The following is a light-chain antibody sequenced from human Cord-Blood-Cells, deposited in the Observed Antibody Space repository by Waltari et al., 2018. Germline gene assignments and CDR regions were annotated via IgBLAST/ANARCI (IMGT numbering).Light chain of an antibody. V-gene: IGLV2-14*01. Sequence: QSALTQPASVSGSPGQSITISCTGTSRDVGGYNYVAWYQQHPGKAPKFMIYEFSNRHSGVSNSCSGSKTGNTTSLTISGRQAEDEYDYYCSSYASSSSYIFGTETKVTVL. CDR3: SSYASSSSYI. CDR1: SRDVGGYNY. CDR2: EFS. J-gene: IGLJ1*01.